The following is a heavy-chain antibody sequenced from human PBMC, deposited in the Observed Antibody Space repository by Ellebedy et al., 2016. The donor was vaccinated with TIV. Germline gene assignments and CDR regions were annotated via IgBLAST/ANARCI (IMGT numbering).Heavy chain of an antibody. CDR1: GFAVSSSY. V-gene: IGHV3-53*01. Sequence: GESLKISCAASGFAVSSSYMSWVRQAPGKGLEWVSVIYSDDSTYYADSVKGRFTISRDNSKNTLYLQMNSLRAEDTAIYYCARDTHSPFRADYWGQGTLVTVSS. CDR3: ARDTHSPFRADY. J-gene: IGHJ4*02. CDR2: IYSDDST.